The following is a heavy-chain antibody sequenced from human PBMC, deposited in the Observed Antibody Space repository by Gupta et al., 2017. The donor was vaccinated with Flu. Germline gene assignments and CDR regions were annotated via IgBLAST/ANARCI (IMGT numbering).Heavy chain of an antibody. Sequence: GLEWVSATSGSGISTYYADSVKGRFIISRDNSKNTLYLQTSGLRADDSALYYCAQDDLEHHDRRRGGGYYFDYWGQGTLVTVSS. J-gene: IGHJ4*02. CDR2: TSGSGIST. D-gene: IGHD3-10*01. CDR3: AQDDLEHHDRRRGGGYYFDY. V-gene: IGHV3-23*01.